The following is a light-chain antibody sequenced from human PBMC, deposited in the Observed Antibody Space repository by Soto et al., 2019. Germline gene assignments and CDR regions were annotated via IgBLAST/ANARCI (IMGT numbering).Light chain of an antibody. CDR2: DAS. CDR1: QSVRSK. V-gene: IGKV3-15*01. J-gene: IGKJ5*01. Sequence: EIVMTQSPGTLSVSPGERATLSCRASQSVRSKLAWYQQKPGQAPRLLIYDASTRATGIPARFSGSGSGTEFTLTISSLQSEDFAVYYCQQYNNWPPITFAKGTRLEIK. CDR3: QQYNNWPPIT.